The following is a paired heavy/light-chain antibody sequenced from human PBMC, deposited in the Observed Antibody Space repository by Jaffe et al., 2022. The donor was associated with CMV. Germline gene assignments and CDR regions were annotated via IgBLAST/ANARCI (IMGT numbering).Light chain of an antibody. CDR2: EVS. J-gene: IGLJ1*01. Sequence: QSALTQPASVSGSPGQSITISCTGTSSDVGSYNLVSWYQQHPGKAPKLMIYEVSKRPSGVSNRFSGSKSGNTASLTISGLQAEDEADYYCCSYAGSSTSYVFGTGTKVTVL. CDR3: CSYAGSSTSYV. V-gene: IGLV2-23*02. CDR1: SSDVGSYNL.
Heavy chain of an antibody. D-gene: IGHD3-22*01. CDR2: IYYSGST. Sequence: QLQLQESGPGLVKPSETLSLTCTVSGGSISSSSYYWGWIRQPPGKGLEWIGSIYYSGSTYYNPSLKSRVTISVDTSKNQFSLKLSSVTAADTAVYYCARHSPYYYDSSGYYSGLGDAFDIWGQGTMVTVSS. CDR1: GGSISSSSYY. V-gene: IGHV4-39*01. J-gene: IGHJ3*02. CDR3: ARHSPYYYDSSGYYSGLGDAFDI.